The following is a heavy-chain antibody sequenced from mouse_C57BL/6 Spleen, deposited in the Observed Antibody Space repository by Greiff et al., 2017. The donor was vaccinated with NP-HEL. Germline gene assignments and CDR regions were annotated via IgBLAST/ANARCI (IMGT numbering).Heavy chain of an antibody. V-gene: IGHV1-82*01. D-gene: IGHD2-4*01. J-gene: IGHJ2*01. CDR2: IYPGDGDT. CDR3: ARWGLYYEPLDY. CDR1: GYAFSSSW. Sequence: QVQLQQSGPELVKPGASVKISCKASGYAFSSSWMNWVKQRPGKGLEWIGRIYPGDGDTNYNGKFKGKATLTADKSSSTAYMQLSSLTSEDSAVYFCARWGLYYEPLDYWGQGTTLTVSS.